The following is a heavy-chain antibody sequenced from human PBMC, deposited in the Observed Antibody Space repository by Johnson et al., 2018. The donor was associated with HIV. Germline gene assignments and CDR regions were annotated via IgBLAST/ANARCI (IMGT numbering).Heavy chain of an antibody. J-gene: IGHJ3*02. CDR1: GFTFSSYA. Sequence: VQLVESGGGLVQPGGSLRLSCAASGFTFSSYAMSWVRQAPGKWLEWVSAISGSGGNTYYADSVKGRFTISRDNFKNTLYLQMISLRAEDTAVYYCVKVGLVGGKEGVGAFDIWGPGTMVTVSS. V-gene: IGHV3-23*04. D-gene: IGHD1-26*01. CDR2: ISGSGGNT. CDR3: VKVGLVGGKEGVGAFDI.